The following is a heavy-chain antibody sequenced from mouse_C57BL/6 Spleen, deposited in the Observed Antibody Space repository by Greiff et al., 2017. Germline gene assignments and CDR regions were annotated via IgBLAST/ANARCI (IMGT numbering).Heavy chain of an antibody. V-gene: IGHV1-66*01. CDR3: AKGGWDGCDD. J-gene: IGHJ2*01. CDR2: IYPGSGST. Sequence: QVQLQQSGPELVKPGASVKISCKASGYSFTSYYIHWVKQRPGQGLEWIGWIYPGSGSTKYTATFKGKATLTADTSSSTAYMQLSGLTSEDSAVYYCAKGGWDGCDDWGQGTTLTVSS. CDR1: GYSFTSYY. D-gene: IGHD4-1*01.